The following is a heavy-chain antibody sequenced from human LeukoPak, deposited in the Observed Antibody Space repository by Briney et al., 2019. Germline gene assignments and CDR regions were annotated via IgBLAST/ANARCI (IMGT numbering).Heavy chain of an antibody. J-gene: IGHJ3*01. CDR1: GFXLSSCA. Sequence: GGSLRLSCAASGFXLSSCAMSWVRQVPGKGLEWVSSISISGDTYYADSVKGRFTLSRDDSMDTLFLQMDSLRVEDTAVYYCAKELRPNDYWGQGTMVTVSS. CDR3: AKELRPNDY. CDR2: ISISGDT. D-gene: IGHD3-16*01. V-gene: IGHV3-23*01.